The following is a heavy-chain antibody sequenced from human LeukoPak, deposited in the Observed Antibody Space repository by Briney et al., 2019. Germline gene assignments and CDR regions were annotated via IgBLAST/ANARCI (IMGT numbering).Heavy chain of an antibody. J-gene: IGHJ5*02. CDR2: INPNSGGT. D-gene: IGHD2-15*01. V-gene: IGHV1-2*02. CDR1: GYTFTGYY. Sequence: GASVKVSCKASGYTFTGYYMHWVRRAPGQGLEWMGSINPNSGGTNYAQKFQGRVTMTRDTSISTAYMELSRLRSDDTAVYYCARVVVVVAARYNWFDPWGQGTLVTVSS. CDR3: ARVVVVVAARYNWFDP.